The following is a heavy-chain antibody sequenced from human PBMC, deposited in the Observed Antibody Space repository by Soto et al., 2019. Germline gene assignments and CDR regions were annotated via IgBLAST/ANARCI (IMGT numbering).Heavy chain of an antibody. CDR3: ARAPGEWELLRFDY. CDR1: GDSMSSHY. J-gene: IGHJ4*02. D-gene: IGHD1-26*01. Sequence: PSETLSLTCTVSGDSMSSHYWNWVRQTPGKGLEWIGCIYFTGSTIYNPSLKSRVTMSVDTSKNQFSLKLSSVTAADSAVYYCARAPGEWELLRFDYWGQGTLVTVSS. CDR2: IYFTGST. V-gene: IGHV4-59*11.